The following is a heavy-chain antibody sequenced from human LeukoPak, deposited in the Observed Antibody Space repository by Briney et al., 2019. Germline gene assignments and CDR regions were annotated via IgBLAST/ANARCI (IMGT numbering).Heavy chain of an antibody. CDR1: GFTFSSYA. Sequence: GGSLRLSCAASGFTFSSYAMHRVRQAPGKGLEWVAVISYDGSNKYYADSVKGRFTISRDNSKNTLYLQMNSLRAEDTAVYYCARESTVAYDAFDIWGQGTMVTVSS. CDR3: ARESTVAYDAFDI. D-gene: IGHD4-23*01. CDR2: ISYDGSNK. J-gene: IGHJ3*02. V-gene: IGHV3-30-3*01.